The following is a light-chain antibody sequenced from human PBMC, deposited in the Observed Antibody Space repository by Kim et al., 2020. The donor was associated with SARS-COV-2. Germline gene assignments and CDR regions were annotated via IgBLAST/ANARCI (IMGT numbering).Light chain of an antibody. CDR1: QGLSYY. CDR2: AAS. Sequence: AAIGDRVTITCRASQGLSYYLAWVQQKPGNAPKSLFYAASSLQSGVPSKFRRSGSGTGFTLTINSLQPEDFATYYFLQYNSYPLAFGGGTKVDI. CDR3: LQYNSYPLA. V-gene: IGKV1-16*02. J-gene: IGKJ4*01.